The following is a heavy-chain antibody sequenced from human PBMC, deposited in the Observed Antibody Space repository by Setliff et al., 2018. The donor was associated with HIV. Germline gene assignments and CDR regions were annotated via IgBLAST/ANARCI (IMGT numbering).Heavy chain of an antibody. CDR2: IIPIFGTP. CDR1: GDTFNSHA. Sequence: GASVKVSCKASGDTFNSHAISWVRQAPGQGLEWMGGIIPIFGTPNYAQKFQGRVTITAAKSTIAVYMYLNSLRFEDTAVYYCALDYGDNWFDPWGQGTRVTVSS. CDR3: ALDYGDNWFDP. V-gene: IGHV1-69*06. J-gene: IGHJ5*02. D-gene: IGHD3-10*01.